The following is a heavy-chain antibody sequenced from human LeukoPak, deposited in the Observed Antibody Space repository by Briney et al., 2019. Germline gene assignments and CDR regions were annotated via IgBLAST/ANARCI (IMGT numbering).Heavy chain of an antibody. J-gene: IGHJ4*02. Sequence: QVSCKASGGTFRSYAINWVRPAPGQGLEWMGGVIPIFGTANYAQKFQGRVTITADESTSTAYMELSSLRSEDTAVYYCARATPTGYSSGWYSDPFDYWGQGTLVTVSS. CDR2: VIPIFGTA. CDR1: GGTFRSYA. CDR3: ARATPTGYSSGWYSDPFDY. V-gene: IGHV1-69*01. D-gene: IGHD6-19*01.